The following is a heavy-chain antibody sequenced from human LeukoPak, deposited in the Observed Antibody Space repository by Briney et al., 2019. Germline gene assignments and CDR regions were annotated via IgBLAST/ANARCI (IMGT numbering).Heavy chain of an antibody. Sequence: ASVKVSCKASGYTFIDYYTHWVRQAPGPGLEWMGWINSNSGGTNYAQKFQGRVTMTRDTSISTAYMELSRLRSDDTAVYYCAREYSSSPVRDYWGQGTLVTVSS. CDR2: INSNSGGT. D-gene: IGHD6-6*01. CDR3: AREYSSSPVRDY. CDR1: GYTFIDYY. J-gene: IGHJ4*02. V-gene: IGHV1-2*02.